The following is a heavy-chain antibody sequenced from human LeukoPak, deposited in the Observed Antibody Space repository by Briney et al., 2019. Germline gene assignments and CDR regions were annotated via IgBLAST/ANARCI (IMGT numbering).Heavy chain of an antibody. CDR1: GYTFTSYY. D-gene: IGHD6-19*01. CDR2: INPSGGST. CDR3: ASSPLWLVPGYFDY. J-gene: IGHJ4*02. Sequence: ASXKVXCKASGYTFTSYYMHWVRQAPGQGLEWMGIINPSGGSTSYAQKFQGRVTMTRDTSTSTVYMELSSLRSEDTAVYYCASSPLWLVPGYFDYWGQGTLVTVSS. V-gene: IGHV1-46*03.